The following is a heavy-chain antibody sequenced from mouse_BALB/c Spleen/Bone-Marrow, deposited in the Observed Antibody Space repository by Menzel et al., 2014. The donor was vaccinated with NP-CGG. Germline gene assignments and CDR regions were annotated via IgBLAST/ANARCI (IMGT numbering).Heavy chain of an antibody. CDR2: INPDSRTI. CDR3: ARPDYYGYLNY. V-gene: IGHV4-1*02. J-gene: IGHJ2*01. Sequence: EVQLQESGGGLVQPGGSLKLSCAASGFDFSRYWMSWVRQAPGKGLEWIGEINPDSRTINYSPSLKDKFIISRDNAKKTLNLRLNKVRSEDTALYYCARPDYYGYLNYWGQGTTLIVSS. D-gene: IGHD1-1*01. CDR1: GFDFSRYW.